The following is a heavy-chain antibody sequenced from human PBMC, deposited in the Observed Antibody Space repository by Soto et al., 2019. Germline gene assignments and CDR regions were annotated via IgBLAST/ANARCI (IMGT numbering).Heavy chain of an antibody. D-gene: IGHD3-22*01. CDR2: INAGNGNT. CDR1: GYTFTSYA. V-gene: IGHV1-3*01. CDR3: ARDPSSGYPLYYFDY. J-gene: IGHJ4*02. Sequence: ASVKVSCKASGYTFTSYAMHWVRQAPGQRLEWMGWINAGNGNTKYSQKFQGRVTITRDTSASTACMELSSLRSEDTAVYYCARDPSSGYPLYYFDYWGQGTLVTVSS.